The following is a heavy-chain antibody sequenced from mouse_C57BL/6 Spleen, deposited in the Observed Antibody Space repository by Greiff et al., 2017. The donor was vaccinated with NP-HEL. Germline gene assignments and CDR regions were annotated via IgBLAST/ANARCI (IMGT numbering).Heavy chain of an antibody. CDR2: ISGGSSTI. D-gene: IGHD1-1*01. J-gene: IGHJ4*01. Sequence: EVQRVESGGGLVKPGGSLKLSCAASGFTFSDYGMHWIRQAPEKGLEWVAYISGGSSTIYYADIVKGRFTISRDNAKNTLFLHMTSLRSEDSAMYYCTRDGSWYAMDYWGQGTSVTVSS. CDR3: TRDGSWYAMDY. CDR1: GFTFSDYG. V-gene: IGHV5-17*01.